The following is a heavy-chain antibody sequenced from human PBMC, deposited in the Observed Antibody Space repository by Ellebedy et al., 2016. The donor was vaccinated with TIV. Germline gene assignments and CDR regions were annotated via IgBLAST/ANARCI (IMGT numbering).Heavy chain of an antibody. CDR3: ARRCSSTSCYSARDWFDP. CDR1: GFTFSSYA. V-gene: IGHV3-48*04. Sequence: GESLKISXAASGFTFSSYAMSWVRQAPGKGLEWVSYISSSGSTIYYADSVKGRFTISRDNAKNSLYLQMNSLRAEDTAVYYCARRCSSTSCYSARDWFDPWGQGTLVTVSS. J-gene: IGHJ5*02. D-gene: IGHD2-2*01. CDR2: ISSSGSTI.